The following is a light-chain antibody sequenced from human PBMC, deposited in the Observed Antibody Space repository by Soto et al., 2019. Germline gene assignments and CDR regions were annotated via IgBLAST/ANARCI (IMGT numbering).Light chain of an antibody. Sequence: EIEMTQSPATLSLAPGERVTLSCRAGESVSNNYLAWYQHKPGQTPRLLIYDTSTRATGVPTRFSGSRSGAEFTLTINSLQSEDFAVYYCQPYNNWPLTFGGGTKVDIK. CDR2: DTS. CDR3: QPYNNWPLT. V-gene: IGKV3-15*01. J-gene: IGKJ4*01. CDR1: ESVSNN.